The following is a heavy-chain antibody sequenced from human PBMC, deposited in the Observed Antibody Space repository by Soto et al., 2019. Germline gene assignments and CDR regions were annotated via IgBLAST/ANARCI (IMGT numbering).Heavy chain of an antibody. CDR3: ARWEGIVPAGRAFDI. CDR2: INPSGGST. D-gene: IGHD2-2*01. J-gene: IGHJ3*02. Sequence: GASVKVSCKASGYTFTSYYMHWVRQAPGQGLEWMGIINPSGGSTTYAQKFQGRVTITADKSTSTAYMELSSLRSEDTAVYYCARWEGIVPAGRAFDIWGQGTMVTVSS. CDR1: GYTFTSYY. V-gene: IGHV1-46*01.